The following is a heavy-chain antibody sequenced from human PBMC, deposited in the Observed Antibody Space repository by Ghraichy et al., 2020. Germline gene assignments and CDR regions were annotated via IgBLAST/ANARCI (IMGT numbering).Heavy chain of an antibody. CDR2: ISGSGGST. V-gene: IGHV3-23*01. D-gene: IGHD3-3*01. CDR1: GFTFSSYA. Sequence: GGSLRLSCAASGFTFSSYAMSWVRQAPGKGLEWVSAISGSGGSTYYADSVKGRFTISRDNSKNTLYLQMNSLRAEDTAVYYCAKVTANYDFWSGYYDYYGMDVWGQGTTVTVSS. CDR3: AKVTANYDFWSGYYDYYGMDV. J-gene: IGHJ6*02.